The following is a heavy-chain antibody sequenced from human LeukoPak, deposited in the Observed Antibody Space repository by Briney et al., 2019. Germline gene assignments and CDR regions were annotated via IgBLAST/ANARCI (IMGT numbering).Heavy chain of an antibody. Sequence: SVKVSCKASVGTFSSYAISWVRQAPGQGLEWMGGIIPIFGTANYAQKFQGRVTITAGESTSTAYMELSSLRSEDTAVYYCARWRASGGYYYYYYMDVWGKGTTVTVSS. CDR3: ARWRASGGYYYYYYMDV. CDR2: IIPIFGTA. J-gene: IGHJ6*03. V-gene: IGHV1-69*13. D-gene: IGHD3-10*01. CDR1: VGTFSSYA.